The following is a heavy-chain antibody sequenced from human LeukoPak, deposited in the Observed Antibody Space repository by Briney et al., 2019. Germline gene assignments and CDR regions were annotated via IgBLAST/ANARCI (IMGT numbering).Heavy chain of an antibody. CDR1: GGPIYSYY. V-gene: IGHV4-4*07. CDR3: ARLKFYDSTGYSPGHYMDV. Sequence: PSETLSLTCTVSGGPIYSYYWSWIRQTAGKRLEGIVRLYPGVSTHYTPPLKRRVTMTVDTCKNKFALKLSAVTAADTAVYYCARLKFYDSTGYSPGHYMDVWGKGTTVTVSS. CDR2: LYPGVST. D-gene: IGHD3-22*01. J-gene: IGHJ6*03.